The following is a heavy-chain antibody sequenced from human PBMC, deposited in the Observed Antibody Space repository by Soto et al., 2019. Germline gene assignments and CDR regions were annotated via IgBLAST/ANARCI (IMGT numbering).Heavy chain of an antibody. CDR2: IFYSGAT. J-gene: IGHJ6*02. V-gene: IGHV4-30-4*01. CDR1: GVSSTGGDYY. Sequence: PSETLSLTCTVSGVSSTGGDYYWGWIRQAPGKGLEWIGNIFYSGATSYNPSLESRVTISLDRSKNQFSLKLDSVTAADTDVYYCARDRRVTNSWSPGDSHHDLLAVSGQRTTVTVS. CDR3: ARDRRVTNSWSPGDSHHDLLAV. D-gene: IGHD6-13*01.